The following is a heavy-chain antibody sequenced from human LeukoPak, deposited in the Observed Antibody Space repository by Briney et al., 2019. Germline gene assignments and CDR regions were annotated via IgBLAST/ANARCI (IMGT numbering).Heavy chain of an antibody. CDR2: ISHDGSNK. Sequence: PGGSLRLSCAASGFTFSSYGMHWVLQAPGKGLEWVAVISHDGSNKNYADSVKGRFTISRDNSKNTLFLQMNSLRPEDTALYYCTKDGLGYYYYGMDVWGQGTTVTVSS. CDR3: TKDGLGYYYYGMDV. CDR1: GFTFSSYG. V-gene: IGHV3-30*18. J-gene: IGHJ6*02. D-gene: IGHD6-6*01.